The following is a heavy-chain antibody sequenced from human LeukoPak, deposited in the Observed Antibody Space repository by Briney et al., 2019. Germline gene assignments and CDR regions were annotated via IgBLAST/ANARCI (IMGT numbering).Heavy chain of an antibody. CDR3: ASARMNTVTEVRIKKKYYYYYLDV. CDR2: IYYSGST. Sequence: SQTLSLTCTVSGGSISSGGYYWSWIRQHPGKGLEWIGYIYYSGSTYYNPSLKSRVTISVDTSKNQFSLKLSSVTAADTAVYYRASARMNTVTEVRIKKKYYYYYLDVWGKGTTVTVSS. D-gene: IGHD4-11*01. J-gene: IGHJ6*03. V-gene: IGHV4-31*03. CDR1: GGSISSGGYY.